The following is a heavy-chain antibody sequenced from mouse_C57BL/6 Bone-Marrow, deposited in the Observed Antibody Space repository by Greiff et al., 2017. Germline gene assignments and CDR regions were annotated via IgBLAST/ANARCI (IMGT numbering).Heavy chain of an antibody. CDR1: GYTFTNYW. CDR2: IYPGGGYT. V-gene: IGHV1-63*01. D-gene: IGHD2-3*01. CDR3: ARLGYYAWFAY. J-gene: IGHJ3*01. Sequence: QVQLQQSGAELVRPGTSVKMSCKASGYTFTNYWIGWAKQRPGHGLEWIGDIYPGGGYTNYNEKFKGKATLTADKSSSTAYMQFSRLTSEDSAIYYCARLGYYAWFAYWGQGTLVTVSA.